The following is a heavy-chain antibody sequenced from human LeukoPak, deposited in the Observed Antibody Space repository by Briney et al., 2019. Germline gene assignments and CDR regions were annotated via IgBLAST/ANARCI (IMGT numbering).Heavy chain of an antibody. D-gene: IGHD5-18*01. V-gene: IGHV3-43*02. CDR1: GFTFDDYA. J-gene: IGHJ4*02. CDR2: ISGDGGST. CDR3: AKDRGGYSYAADY. Sequence: AGSLRLSCAASGFTFDDYAMHWARQAPGKGLEWVSLISGDGGSTYYADSVKGRFTISRDNSKNSLYLQMNSLTTEDTALYYCAKDRGGYSYAADYWGQGTLVTVSS.